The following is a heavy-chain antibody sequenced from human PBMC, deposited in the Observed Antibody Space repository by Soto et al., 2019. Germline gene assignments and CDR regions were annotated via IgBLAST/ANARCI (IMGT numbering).Heavy chain of an antibody. V-gene: IGHV1-2*02. D-gene: IGHD2-8*01. Sequence: ASVKVSCKASGYSLTEYYLHWVRQAPGQGLEWMGWINPTTGGTTYAQKFEGRVTMTRDRSVNTAYMELSRLRSDDTALYFCARASGGPLTVYAPLGFWGQGSLVAVSS. CDR3: ARASGGPLTVYAPLGF. CDR1: GYSLTEYY. J-gene: IGHJ4*02. CDR2: INPTTGGT.